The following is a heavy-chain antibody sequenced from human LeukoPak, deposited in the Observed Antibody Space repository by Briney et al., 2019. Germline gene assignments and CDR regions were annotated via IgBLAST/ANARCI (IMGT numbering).Heavy chain of an antibody. Sequence: SETLSLTCVVYGGPFSGYYWSWIRQPPGKGLEWIGEINHSGSTKYNPSLKSRVTISVDTSKNQFSLKLSSVTAADTAVYYCARRGIVVIKTTRWFDPWGQGTLVTVSS. D-gene: IGHD3-22*01. CDR1: GGPFSGYY. CDR2: INHSGST. CDR3: ARRGIVVIKTTRWFDP. V-gene: IGHV4-34*01. J-gene: IGHJ5*02.